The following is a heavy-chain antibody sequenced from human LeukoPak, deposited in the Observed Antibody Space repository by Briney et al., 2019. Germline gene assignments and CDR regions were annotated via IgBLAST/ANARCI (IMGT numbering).Heavy chain of an antibody. D-gene: IGHD3-22*01. CDR1: GYTFTSYG. J-gene: IGHJ4*02. Sequence: GASVKVSCKASGYTFTSYGISWVRQAPGQGLEWMGWMNPNSGNIGYAQKFQGRVTITRNTSISTAYMELSSLRSEDTAVYYCARGRGYYDSSGYYGYFDYWGQGTLVTVSS. CDR3: ARGRGYYDSSGYYGYFDY. V-gene: IGHV1-8*03. CDR2: MNPNSGNI.